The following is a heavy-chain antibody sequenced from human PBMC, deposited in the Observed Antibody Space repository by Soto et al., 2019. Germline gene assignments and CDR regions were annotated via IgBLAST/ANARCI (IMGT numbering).Heavy chain of an antibody. CDR2: VNPSGGHT. V-gene: IGHV1-46*01. J-gene: IGHJ4*02. CDR3: ARGGHVVVVTAALDY. Sequence: QVQLVQSGAEVQKPVASVKVSCKASGDTFTDYYIHWVRQAPGQVLEWMGTVNPSGGHTTYAQHFLGRTTRTRDTSTSTLYMELTSLTSEDTAIYYCARGGHVVVVTAALDYWGQGTLVTVSS. D-gene: IGHD2-21*02. CDR1: GDTFTDYY.